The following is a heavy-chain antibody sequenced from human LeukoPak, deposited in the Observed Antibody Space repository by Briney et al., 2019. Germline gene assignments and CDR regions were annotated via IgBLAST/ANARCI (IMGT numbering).Heavy chain of an antibody. CDR3: AGIFGVVINAPFDY. V-gene: IGHV1-18*01. Sequence: ASVKVSCKASGYTFTSYGISWVRQAPGQGLEWMGWISAYNGNTNYAQKLQGRVTITTDESTSTAYMELSSLRSEDTAVYYCAGIFGVVINAPFDYWGQGTLVTVSS. CDR2: ISAYNGNT. D-gene: IGHD3-3*01. CDR1: GYTFTSYG. J-gene: IGHJ4*02.